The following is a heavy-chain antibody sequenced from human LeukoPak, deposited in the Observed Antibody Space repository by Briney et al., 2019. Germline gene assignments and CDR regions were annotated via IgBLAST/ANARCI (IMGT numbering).Heavy chain of an antibody. CDR1: GFTFNTYS. CDR3: ARTTAYYYVDY. J-gene: IGHJ4*02. Sequence: TGGSLRLSCAASGFTFNTYSMNWVRQAPGMGLEWVSYISTGSSTMYHADSVKGRFTISRDNAKNSLYLQMNSLRGEDRAVYYCARTTAYYYVDYWGQGTLVTVSS. D-gene: IGHD3-9*01. V-gene: IGHV3-48*01. CDR2: ISTGSSTM.